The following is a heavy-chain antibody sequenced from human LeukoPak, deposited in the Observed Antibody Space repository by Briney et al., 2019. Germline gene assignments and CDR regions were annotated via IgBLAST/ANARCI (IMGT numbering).Heavy chain of an antibody. J-gene: IGHJ4*02. V-gene: IGHV5-51*01. CDR1: GNSFNNHC. CDR2: IYPGGSDN. Sequence: GAVLEISRNGSGNSFNNHCNGWVRPIPGEGAEWGGIIYPGGSDNRYRTSLEGLVTISDANSISTALVLWSRLKASDTAMYFCARGLGCGFWTGYPSCFDYWGQGTLVTVSS. CDR3: ARGLGCGFWTGYPSCFDY. D-gene: IGHD3/OR15-3a*01.